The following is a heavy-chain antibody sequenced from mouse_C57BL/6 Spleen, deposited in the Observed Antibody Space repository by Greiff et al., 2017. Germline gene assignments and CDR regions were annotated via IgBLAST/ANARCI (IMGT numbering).Heavy chain of an antibody. V-gene: IGHV3-6*01. Sequence: EVQLQESGPGLVKPSQSLSLTCSVTGYSITSGYYWNWIRQFPGNKLEWMGYISYDGSNNYNPSLKNRISITRDTSKNQFFLKLNSVTTEDTATYYCARSRYGSSSWFAYWGQGTLVTVSA. CDR2: ISYDGSN. D-gene: IGHD1-1*01. CDR1: GYSITSGYY. J-gene: IGHJ3*01. CDR3: ARSRYGSSSWFAY.